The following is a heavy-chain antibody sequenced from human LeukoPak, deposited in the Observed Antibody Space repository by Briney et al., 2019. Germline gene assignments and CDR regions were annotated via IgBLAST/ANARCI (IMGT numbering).Heavy chain of an antibody. V-gene: IGHV3-30*14. CDR1: GFTFSSYS. Sequence: PGRSLRLSCAASGFTFSSYSMHWVRQAPGKGLEWVAVMSYDGSNKFYADSVKGRFTISRDNSKNTLYLQMGSLRAEDMAVYYCARGGLYSSLYWFDPWGQGTLVTVSS. CDR2: MSYDGSNK. CDR3: ARGGLYSSLYWFDP. J-gene: IGHJ5*02. D-gene: IGHD6-19*01.